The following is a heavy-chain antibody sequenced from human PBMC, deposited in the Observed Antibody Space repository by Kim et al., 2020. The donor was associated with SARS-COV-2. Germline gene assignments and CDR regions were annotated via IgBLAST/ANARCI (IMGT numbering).Heavy chain of an antibody. CDR3: ARHLGGTGYYGLDV. J-gene: IGHJ6*02. V-gene: IGHV4-59*08. CDR2: MSDIGGT. D-gene: IGHD1-26*01. Sequence: SETLSLTCSVSGVSIRGYYWSWIRQPPGKGLEWIGFMSDIGGTNYKSSLRSRVTISADTSKNQLSLKVMSVSAADTAVYYCARHLGGTGYYGLDVWGQGT. CDR1: GVSIRGYY.